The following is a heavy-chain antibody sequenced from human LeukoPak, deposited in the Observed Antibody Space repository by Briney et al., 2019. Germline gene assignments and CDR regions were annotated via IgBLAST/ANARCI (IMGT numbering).Heavy chain of an antibody. D-gene: IGHD3-22*01. J-gene: IGHJ4*02. Sequence: GSLRLSCTASGFTFNNYALYWVRQAPRKGLEWVAGIFGSGGSAHYADSVKGRFTISRDNSKNTLYLQMDSLRGEDTAVYYCTKTTTGYSSGQYPGWPADHWGQGALVTVPS. CDR1: GFTFNNYA. V-gene: IGHV3-23*01. CDR3: TKTTTGYSSGQYPGWPADH. CDR2: IFGSGGSA.